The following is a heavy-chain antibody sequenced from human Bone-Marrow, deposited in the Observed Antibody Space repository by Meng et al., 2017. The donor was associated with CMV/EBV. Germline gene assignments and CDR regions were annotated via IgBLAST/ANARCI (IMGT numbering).Heavy chain of an antibody. V-gene: IGHV1-2*02. CDR3: ARDPVLPAALDY. Sequence: ASVKVSCKASGYTFTDYYMHWVRQAPGQGLEWMGWINPNSGGTNYAQKFRGRGTMTRHTSITTAYMELSRLRPDDTAVYYCARDPVLPAALDYWGQGTLVTVSS. D-gene: IGHD2-2*01. CDR1: GYTFTDYY. CDR2: INPNSGGT. J-gene: IGHJ4*02.